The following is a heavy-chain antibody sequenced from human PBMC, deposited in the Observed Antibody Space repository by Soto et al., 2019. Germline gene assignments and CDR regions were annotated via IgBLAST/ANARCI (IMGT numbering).Heavy chain of an antibody. CDR2: IYYSGST. CDR1: GGSISSYY. D-gene: IGHD5-18*01. V-gene: IGHV4-59*01. J-gene: IGHJ4*02. Sequence: SETLALTCTVSGGSISSYYWSWIRQPPGKGLEWIGYIYYSGSTNYNPSLKSRLTISVDTSKNQLSLKLSSVAAADTAVYYCARTGSGYTYGYNDYWGQGTLVTVSS. CDR3: ARTGSGYTYGYNDY.